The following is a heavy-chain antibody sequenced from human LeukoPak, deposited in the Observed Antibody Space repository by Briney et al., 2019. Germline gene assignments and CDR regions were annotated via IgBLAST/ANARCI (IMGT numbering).Heavy chain of an antibody. V-gene: IGHV1-2*02. Sequence: ASVKVSCKASGYTFTGYYMHWVRQAPGQGLEWMGWINPNSGGTNYAQKFQGRVTMTRDTSISTAYMELSRLRSDDTAVYYCAREPYYYDSSGYYYGDYWGQGTLVTVSS. J-gene: IGHJ4*02. CDR2: INPNSGGT. D-gene: IGHD3-22*01. CDR3: AREPYYYDSSGYYYGDY. CDR1: GYTFTGYY.